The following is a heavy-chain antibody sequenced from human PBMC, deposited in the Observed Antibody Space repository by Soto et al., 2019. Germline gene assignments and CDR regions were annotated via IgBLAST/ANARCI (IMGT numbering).Heavy chain of an antibody. Sequence: SETLSLTCTVSGGSISSGDYYWSWIRQPPGKGLEWIGYIYYSGSTYYNPSLKSRVTISVDTSKNQFSLKLSSVTAADTAVYYCARWVTTVTTRRGHITPFVDYWGQGTLVTVSS. J-gene: IGHJ4*02. CDR1: GGSISSGDYY. CDR3: ARWVTTVTTRRGHITPFVDY. V-gene: IGHV4-30-4*01. D-gene: IGHD4-17*01. CDR2: IYYSGST.